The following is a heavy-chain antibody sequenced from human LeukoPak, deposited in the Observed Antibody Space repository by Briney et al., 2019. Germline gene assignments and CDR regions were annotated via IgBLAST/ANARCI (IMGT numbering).Heavy chain of an antibody. V-gene: IGHV1-69*04. CDR1: GCTFSSYA. D-gene: IGHD3-22*01. Sequence: SVKLSFKASGCTFSSYAISWVRQAPGQGLEWMGRIIPILGIANYAQKFQGRVTITADKSTSTAYMELSSLRSEDTAVYYCARDLTDSSGHYFDYWGQGTLVTVSS. CDR3: ARDLTDSSGHYFDY. J-gene: IGHJ4*02. CDR2: IIPILGIA.